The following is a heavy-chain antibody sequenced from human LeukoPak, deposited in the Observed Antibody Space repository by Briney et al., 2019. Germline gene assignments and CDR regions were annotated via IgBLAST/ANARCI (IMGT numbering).Heavy chain of an antibody. CDR3: ATDVDIVATGYFDY. Sequence: ASVKVSRKVSGYTLTELSMHWVRQAPGKGLEWMGGFDPEDGETIYAQKFQGRVTMTVDTSTDTAYMELSSLRSEDTAVYYCATDVDIVATGYFDYWGQGTLVTVSS. CDR1: GYTLTELS. V-gene: IGHV1-24*01. D-gene: IGHD5-12*01. CDR2: FDPEDGET. J-gene: IGHJ4*02.